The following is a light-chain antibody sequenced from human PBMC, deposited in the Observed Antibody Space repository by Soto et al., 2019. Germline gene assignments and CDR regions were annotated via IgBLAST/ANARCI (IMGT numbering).Light chain of an antibody. CDR3: CSYAGSNTFV. CDR1: SSDVGSYNL. Sequence: QSALTQPASVSGSPGQSITISCTGTSSDVGSYNLVSWYQQHPGKAPKLMIYEVTKRPSGVSNRFSGSKSGNTASLTISGLQAEDEAEYSCCSYAGSNTFVFGTGTKLTVL. V-gene: IGLV2-23*02. CDR2: EVT. J-gene: IGLJ1*01.